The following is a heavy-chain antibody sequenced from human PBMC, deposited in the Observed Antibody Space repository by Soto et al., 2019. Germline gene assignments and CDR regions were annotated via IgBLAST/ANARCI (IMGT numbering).Heavy chain of an antibody. J-gene: IGHJ4*02. CDR2: ISSSSSYI. V-gene: IGHV3-21*06. CDR1: GFTFSSYS. D-gene: IGHD3-3*01. Sequence: GGFLRLSCAASGFTFSSYSMNWVRQAPGKGLEWVSSISSSSSYIYHVDSVKGRFTISRDNSRHTLFLQMDTLRVEDTALYYCARASTPFGSAWPYPFDYWGQGTLVTVSS. CDR3: ARASTPFGSAWPYPFDY.